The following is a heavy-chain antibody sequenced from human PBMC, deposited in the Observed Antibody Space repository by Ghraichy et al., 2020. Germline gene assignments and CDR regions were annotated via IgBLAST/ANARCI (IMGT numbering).Heavy chain of an antibody. Sequence: SETLSLTCAVSGGSISSGGYSWSWIRQPPGKGLEWIGYIYHSGSTYYNPSLKSRVTISVDRSKNQFSLKLSSVTAADTAVYYCARGGFVVVPAAKNYLDYYGMDVWGQGTTVTVSS. CDR1: GGSISSGGYS. CDR2: IYHSGST. V-gene: IGHV4-30-2*01. J-gene: IGHJ6*02. D-gene: IGHD2-2*01. CDR3: ARGGFVVVPAAKNYLDYYGMDV.